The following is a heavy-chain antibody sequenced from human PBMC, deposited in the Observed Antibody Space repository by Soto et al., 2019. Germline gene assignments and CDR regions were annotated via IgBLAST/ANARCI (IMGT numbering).Heavy chain of an antibody. CDR3: ANLRGQTRTTISYGMDV. CDR2: ISGGGRVT. CDR1: GFTFRTCA. D-gene: IGHD1-7*01. J-gene: IGHJ6*01. Sequence: EVHLLESGGDLVQHGGSLRLSCAASGFTFRTCAMSWVRQAPGKGLECVSTISGGGRVTDYADSVKGRFTISRVNSDNTLYLQMNSLRVEDTYVYYCANLRGQTRTTISYGMDVWGQGNTVTASS. V-gene: IGHV3-23*01.